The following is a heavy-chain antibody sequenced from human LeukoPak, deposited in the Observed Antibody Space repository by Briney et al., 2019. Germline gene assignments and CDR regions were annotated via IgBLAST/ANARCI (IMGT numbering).Heavy chain of an antibody. CDR1: GGSFSGYY. V-gene: IGHV4-34*01. Sequence: PSETLSLTCAVYGGSFSGYYWSWIRQPPGKRLEWIGEINHSGSTNYNPSLKSRVTISVDTSKNQFSLKLSSVTAADTAVYYCARGTGGYSYGNWFDPWGQGTLVTVSS. CDR3: ARGTGGYSYGNWFDP. CDR2: INHSGST. D-gene: IGHD5-18*01. J-gene: IGHJ5*02.